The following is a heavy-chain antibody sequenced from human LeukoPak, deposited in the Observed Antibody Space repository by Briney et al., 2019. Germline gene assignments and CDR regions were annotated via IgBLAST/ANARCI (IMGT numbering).Heavy chain of an antibody. Sequence: GSSVKVSCKTSGGTFSSYAIDWVRQAPGQGLEWMGRITPILGIANYAQEFQGRVTITADKSTSTAYMELSSLRSEDTAMYYCATGLAGGSYAFDYWGQGTLVTVSS. CDR1: GGTFSSYA. CDR3: ATGLAGGSYAFDY. D-gene: IGHD1-26*01. CDR2: ITPILGIA. V-gene: IGHV1-69*04. J-gene: IGHJ4*02.